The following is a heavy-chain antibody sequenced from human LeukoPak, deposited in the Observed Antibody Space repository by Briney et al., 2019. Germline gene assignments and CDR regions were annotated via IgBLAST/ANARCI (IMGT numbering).Heavy chain of an antibody. Sequence: GESLQISCKGSGYSFTSYWISWVRQMPGKGLEWMGRIDPSDSYTNYSPSFQGHVTISADKSISTAYLQWSSLKASDTAMYYCARQARLREYQLLVSWWFDPWGQGTLVTVSS. CDR1: GYSFTSYW. CDR3: ARQARLREYQLLVSWWFDP. D-gene: IGHD2-2*01. V-gene: IGHV5-10-1*01. CDR2: IDPSDSYT. J-gene: IGHJ5*02.